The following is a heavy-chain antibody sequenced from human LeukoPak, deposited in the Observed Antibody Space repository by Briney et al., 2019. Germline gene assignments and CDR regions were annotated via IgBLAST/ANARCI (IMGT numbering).Heavy chain of an antibody. Sequence: GGSLRLSCAASGFTVRGNLMSCVRQPPGGGLEWVSFIYSGGSTYYTDSVKGRVTISTDTSKHTMYLQMNSLRVNDTAVYYCTRSYSGVLAHFDYWGQGTLVTVSS. D-gene: IGHD5-12*01. CDR2: IYSGGST. V-gene: IGHV3-66*01. J-gene: IGHJ4*02. CDR1: GFTVRGNL. CDR3: TRSYSGVLAHFDY.